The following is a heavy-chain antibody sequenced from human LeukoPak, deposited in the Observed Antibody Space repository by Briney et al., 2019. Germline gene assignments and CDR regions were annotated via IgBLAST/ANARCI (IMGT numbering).Heavy chain of an antibody. Sequence: GGSLRLSCAASELTFGTYGMHWVRQAPGKGLEWVAAIRNDGSDENYADSVKGRFTISRDNSKNTLYLQMNSLRAEDTAVYYCARDLRDRSGRNYFDYWGQGTLVTVSS. CDR3: ARDLRDRSGRNYFDY. CDR2: IRNDGSDE. J-gene: IGHJ4*02. CDR1: ELTFGTYG. V-gene: IGHV3-33*01. D-gene: IGHD3-22*01.